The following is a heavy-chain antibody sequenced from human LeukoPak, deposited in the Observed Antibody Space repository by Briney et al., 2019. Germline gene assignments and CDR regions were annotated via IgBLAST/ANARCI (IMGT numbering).Heavy chain of an antibody. CDR1: GLTFSSYW. Sequence: GGSLRLSCAASGLTFSSYWMSWVRQAPGKGLEGVANIKQDGSEKYYVDSVKGRFTISRDNAKNSLYLQMNSLRAEDTAVYYCARLSGSYYNVDAFDIWGQGTMLTVSS. CDR2: IKQDGSEK. CDR3: ARLSGSYYNVDAFDI. D-gene: IGHD3-10*01. J-gene: IGHJ3*02. V-gene: IGHV3-7*03.